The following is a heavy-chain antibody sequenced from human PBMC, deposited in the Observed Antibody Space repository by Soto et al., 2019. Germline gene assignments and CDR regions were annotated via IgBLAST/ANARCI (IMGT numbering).Heavy chain of an antibody. J-gene: IGHJ4*02. Sequence: QVQLVQSGAEVKKPGSSVKVSCKASGVTFSRQDMRWVRQAPGQGLEWMGGIIPIFGTPQYAEKFQDRVTITADESTSTATMELSSLTSEDTAVYYCATNKGRDGYSFDYWGQGTLVTVSS. D-gene: IGHD5-12*01. V-gene: IGHV1-69*01. CDR3: ATNKGRDGYSFDY. CDR2: IIPIFGTP. CDR1: GVTFSRQD.